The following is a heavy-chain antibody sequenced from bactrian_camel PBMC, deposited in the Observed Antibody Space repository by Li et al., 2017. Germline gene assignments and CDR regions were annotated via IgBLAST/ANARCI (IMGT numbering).Heavy chain of an antibody. J-gene: IGHJ6*01. Sequence: HVQLVESGGGSVRAGGSLRLSCAASVIGDTYNCMGWFRQAPGKEREGVAMIYMIGGSTYYVDSVEDRFTISRDNAQNALYLQMNSLKPEDTAMYYCAAEEALRRPDKFGYWGQGTQVTVS. CDR2: IYMIGGST. V-gene: IGHV3S63*01. CDR1: VIGDTYNC. D-gene: IGHD5*01. CDR3: AAEEALRRPDKFGY.